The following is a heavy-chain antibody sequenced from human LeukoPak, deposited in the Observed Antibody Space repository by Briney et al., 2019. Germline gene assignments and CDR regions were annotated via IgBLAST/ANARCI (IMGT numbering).Heavy chain of an antibody. CDR2: INSDGGGA. J-gene: IGHJ4*02. CDR3: ARGDILTGYAY. CDR1: GITFGNNW. V-gene: IGHV3-74*01. Sequence: GGSLRLSCAASGITFGNNWMHWVRQGPGKGLVWISRINSDGGGAIYADSVKGRFTVSRDNAKNTLYLQMNSLRVEDTAVYYCARGDILTGYAYWGQGTLVTVSS. D-gene: IGHD3-9*01.